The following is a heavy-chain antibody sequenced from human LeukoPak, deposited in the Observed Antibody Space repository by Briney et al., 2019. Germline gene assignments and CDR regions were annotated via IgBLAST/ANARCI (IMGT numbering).Heavy chain of an antibody. D-gene: IGHD2-2*01. CDR2: IYYSGST. Sequence: PSETLSLTCTVSGGSISSYYWSWIRQPPGKGLEWIGYIYYSGSTNYNPSLESRVTISVDTSKNQFSLKLSSVTAADTAVYYCARQYQLLSGYFDYWGQGTLVTVSS. J-gene: IGHJ4*02. CDR1: GGSISSYY. V-gene: IGHV4-59*08. CDR3: ARQYQLLSGYFDY.